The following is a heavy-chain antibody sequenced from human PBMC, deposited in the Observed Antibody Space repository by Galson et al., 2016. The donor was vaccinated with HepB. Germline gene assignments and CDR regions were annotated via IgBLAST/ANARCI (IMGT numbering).Heavy chain of an antibody. J-gene: IGHJ4*02. CDR2: INERGSVW. CDR1: GFSISDYW. V-gene: IGHV3-74*01. D-gene: IGHD1-26*01. CDR3: AREYNRVGAALNY. Sequence: SLRLSCAGSGFSISDYWIHWVRQAPGKGLVWVSRINERGSVWGYADSVKGRFTISKDNVKNTVYLQMTSLSAEDTAIYYCAREYNRVGAALNYWGQETLVTVFS.